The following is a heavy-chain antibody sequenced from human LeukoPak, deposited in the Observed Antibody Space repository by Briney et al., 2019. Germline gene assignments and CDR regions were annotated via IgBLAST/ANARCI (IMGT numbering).Heavy chain of an antibody. J-gene: IGHJ4*02. CDR3: ARVIDYYDSSGYEYYFDY. D-gene: IGHD3-22*01. V-gene: IGHV4-4*07. CDR1: GGSISSYY. CDR2: IYTSGST. Sequence: SETLSLTCTVSGGSISSYYWSWIRQPAGKGLEWIGRIYTSGSTNYNPSLKSRVTISVDTSKNQFSLKLSSVTAADTAVYYCARVIDYYDSSGYEYYFDYWGQGTLVTVSS.